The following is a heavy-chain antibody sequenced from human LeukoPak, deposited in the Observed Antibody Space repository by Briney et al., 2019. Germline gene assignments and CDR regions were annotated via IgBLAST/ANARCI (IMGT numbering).Heavy chain of an antibody. CDR3: ARGVGIVVVPAAPVDY. CDR1: GGSFSGYF. J-gene: IGHJ4*02. V-gene: IGHV4-34*01. CDR2: INHSGST. D-gene: IGHD2-2*03. Sequence: SETLSLTCAVYGGSFSGYFWSWIRQPPGKGLEWIGEINHSGSTNYNPSLKSRVTISVDTSRNQFSLKLSSVTAADTAVYYCARGVGIVVVPAAPVDYWGQGTLVTVSS.